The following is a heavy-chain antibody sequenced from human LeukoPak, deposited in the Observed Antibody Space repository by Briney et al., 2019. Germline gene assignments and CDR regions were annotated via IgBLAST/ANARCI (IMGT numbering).Heavy chain of an antibody. CDR3: ARGSPPRRNYDSRGYYSYYFDY. Sequence: ASVKVSCKASGGTFSSSAMSWVRQAPGQGLEWMGGIITIFGTANYAQKFQGRVTITADKSTSTAYMELSSLRSEDTAMYYCARGSPPRRNYDSRGYYSYYFDYWGQGTLVTVSS. V-gene: IGHV1-69*06. CDR2: IITIFGTA. D-gene: IGHD3-22*01. J-gene: IGHJ4*02. CDR1: GGTFSSSA.